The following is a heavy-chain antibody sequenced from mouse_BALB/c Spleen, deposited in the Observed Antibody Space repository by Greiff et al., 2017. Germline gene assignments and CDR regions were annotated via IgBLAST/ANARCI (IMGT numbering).Heavy chain of an antibody. V-gene: IGHV5-6-4*01. CDR2: ISSGGSYT. D-gene: IGHD2-1*01. CDR3: TRDGKGSYFDY. J-gene: IGHJ2*01. Sequence: DVQLVESGGGLVKPGGSLKLSCAASGFTFSSYTMSWVRQTPEKRLEWVATISSGGSYTYYPDSVKGRFTISRDNAKNTLYLQMSSLKSEDTAMYYCTRDGKGSYFDYWGQGTTLTVSS. CDR1: GFTFSSYT.